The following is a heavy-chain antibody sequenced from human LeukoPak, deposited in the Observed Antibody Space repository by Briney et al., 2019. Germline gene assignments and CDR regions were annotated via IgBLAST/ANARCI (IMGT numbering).Heavy chain of an antibody. CDR1: GFTFSSYS. CDR3: ARAPSTVVPAAILPDFDY. Sequence: GGSLRLSCAASGFTFSSYSMNRVRQAPGKGLEWVSSISSSSSYIYYADSVKGRFTISRDNAKNSLYLQMNSLRAEDTAVYYCARAPSTVVPAAILPDFDYWGQGTLVTVSS. CDR2: ISSSSSYI. V-gene: IGHV3-21*01. D-gene: IGHD2-2*02. J-gene: IGHJ4*02.